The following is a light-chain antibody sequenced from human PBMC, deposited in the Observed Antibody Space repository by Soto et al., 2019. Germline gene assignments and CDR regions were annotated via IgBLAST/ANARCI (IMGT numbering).Light chain of an antibody. CDR3: QQSYSTPVT. CDR1: QSISSY. Sequence: DIQMTQSPSSLYASVGDRVTITCRESQSISSYLNWYQPKPGQAPKLLIYAASSLQSGVPSRFSGSGPGTDFTLTISSRQPEDIATYYCQQSYSTPVTFGQGTRLEI. CDR2: AAS. J-gene: IGKJ5*01. V-gene: IGKV1-39*01.